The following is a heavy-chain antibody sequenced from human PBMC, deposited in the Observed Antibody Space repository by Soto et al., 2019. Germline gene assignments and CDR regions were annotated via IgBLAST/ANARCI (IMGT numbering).Heavy chain of an antibody. CDR2: IYPGDSDT. CDR3: AMAPVTTDYYYGMDV. V-gene: IGHV5-51*01. CDR1: GYSFTSYW. Sequence: GESLKISCKGSGYSFTSYWIGWVRQMPGKGLEWIGIIYPGDSDTRYSPSFQGQVTISADKSISTAYLQWSSLKASDTAMYYCAMAPVTTDYYYGMDVWGQGTTVTVSS. D-gene: IGHD4-17*01. J-gene: IGHJ6*02.